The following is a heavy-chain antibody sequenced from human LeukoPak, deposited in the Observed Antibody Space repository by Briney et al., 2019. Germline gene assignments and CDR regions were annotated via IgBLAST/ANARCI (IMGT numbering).Heavy chain of an antibody. CDR3: ARDKYSYGYFDY. CDR1: GFTFSSYG. D-gene: IGHD5-18*01. J-gene: IGHJ4*02. V-gene: IGHV3-21*01. CDR2: ISGSGGST. Sequence: NSGGSLRLSCAASGFTFSSYGMHWVRQAPGKGLEWVSAISGSGGSTYYADSVKGRFTISRDNAKNSLYLQMNSLRAEDTAVYYCARDKYSYGYFDYWGQGTLVTVSS.